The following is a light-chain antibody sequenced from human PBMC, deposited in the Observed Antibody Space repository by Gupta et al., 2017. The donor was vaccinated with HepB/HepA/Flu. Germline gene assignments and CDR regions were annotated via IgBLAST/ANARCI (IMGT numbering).Light chain of an antibody. Sequence: SELPQPPSVSVSPGQTASITCSADKLGNKFVCWYHQRPGQSPVLVIYQDTKRPSGIPERLSGSNSGNTATLTITGTQAADEGSYYCQAWDSGTVLFGGGTKLAVL. CDR2: QDT. V-gene: IGLV3-1*01. J-gene: IGLJ3*02. CDR3: QAWDSGTVL. CDR1: KLGNKF.